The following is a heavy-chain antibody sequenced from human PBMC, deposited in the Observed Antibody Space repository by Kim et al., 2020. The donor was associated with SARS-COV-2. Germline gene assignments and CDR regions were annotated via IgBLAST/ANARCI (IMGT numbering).Heavy chain of an antibody. CDR2: ISSSSTFL. J-gene: IGHJ4*02. CDR3: VTGSGYCSGSSCYHLAY. V-gene: IGHV3-21*01. D-gene: IGHD2-2*01. Sequence: GGSLRLSCATSGFSFSRNTMNWVSQAPGKGLAWVSSISSSSTFLYYADSVKGRFTISRDTAKNLLYLQMNSLRAEDTAVYYCVTGSGYCSGSSCYHLAYWGQGTLVTVSS. CDR1: GFSFSRNT.